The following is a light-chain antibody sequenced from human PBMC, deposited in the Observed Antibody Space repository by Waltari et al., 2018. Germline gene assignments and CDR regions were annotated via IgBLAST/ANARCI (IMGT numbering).Light chain of an antibody. CDR3: TQYNSWPT. J-gene: IGKJ4*01. Sequence: ERVMTQSPATLSVSPGERATLYCRASQSVSTSLAWYQQKPGQAPRLLIYGASTRATGIPARFSGSGSGTEFTLTINSLQSEDFAVYHCTQYNSWPTFGGGTKVEIK. CDR2: GAS. V-gene: IGKV3-15*01. CDR1: QSVSTS.